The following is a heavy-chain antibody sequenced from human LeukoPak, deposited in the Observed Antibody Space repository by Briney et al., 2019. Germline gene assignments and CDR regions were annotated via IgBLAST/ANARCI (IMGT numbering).Heavy chain of an antibody. J-gene: IGHJ6*03. V-gene: IGHV3-21*01. D-gene: IGHD3-9*01. CDR2: ISSSGSII. CDR3: ARGCYDILTSDYMDV. Sequence: GGSLRLSCAASGFTFSSYSMNWVRQAPGKGLEWVSSISSSGSIIYYADSVKGRFTVSRDNAKNSLYLQMNSLRAEDTAVYYCARGCYDILTSDYMDVWGKGTTVTISS. CDR1: GFTFSSYS.